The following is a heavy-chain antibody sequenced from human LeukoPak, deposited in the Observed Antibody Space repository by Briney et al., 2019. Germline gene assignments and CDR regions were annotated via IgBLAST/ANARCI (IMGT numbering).Heavy chain of an antibody. CDR1: GFTFSSCS. Sequence: GGPLRLSCAASGFTFSSCSMNWVRQAPGKGLEWVSYISSSSSTIYYADSVKGRFTISRDNAKNSLYLQMNSLTDEDTAVYYCARTFYYDSSTYPNWFDPWGQGTLVTVSS. D-gene: IGHD3-22*01. CDR3: ARTFYYDSSTYPNWFDP. V-gene: IGHV3-48*02. CDR2: ISSSSSTI. J-gene: IGHJ5*02.